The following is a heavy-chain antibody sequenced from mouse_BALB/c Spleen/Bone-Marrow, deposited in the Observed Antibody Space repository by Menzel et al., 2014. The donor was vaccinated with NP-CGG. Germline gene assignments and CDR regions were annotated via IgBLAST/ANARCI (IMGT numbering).Heavy chain of an antibody. CDR2: IDPANGNT. CDR3: ARYGNYCYAMDY. D-gene: IGHD2-1*01. CDR1: GFNIKDTY. J-gene: IGHJ4*01. Sequence: EVHLVESGAELVKPGASVKLSCTASGFNIKDTYKHWVKQRPEQGLEWIGRIDPANGNTKYDPKFQGKATITADTSSNTAYLQLSSLTSEDTAVYYCARYGNYCYAMDYWGQGTSVTVSS. V-gene: IGHV14-3*02.